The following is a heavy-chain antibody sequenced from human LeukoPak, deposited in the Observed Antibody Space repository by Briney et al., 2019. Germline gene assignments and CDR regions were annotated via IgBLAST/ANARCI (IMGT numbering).Heavy chain of an antibody. CDR3: ARVSGMVRGVIAFDY. CDR2: IFYSGST. J-gene: IGHJ4*02. Sequence: SETLSLTCTVSGGSISSSSYYWGWIRQPPGKGLEWIGSIFYSGSTYYNPSLKSRVTISVDTSKNQFSLKLSSVTAADTAVYYCARVSGMVRGVIAFDYWGQGTLVTVSS. D-gene: IGHD3-10*01. CDR1: GGSISSSSYY. V-gene: IGHV4-39*07.